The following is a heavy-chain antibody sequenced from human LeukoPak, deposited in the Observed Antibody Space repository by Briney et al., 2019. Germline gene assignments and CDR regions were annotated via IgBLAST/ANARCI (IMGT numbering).Heavy chain of an antibody. CDR2: INPNSGGT. V-gene: IGHV1-2*02. Sequence: ASVKVSCKASGYTFTGYYMHWVRQAPGQGLEWMGWINPNSGGTNYAQKFQGRVTMTRDTSISTAYMELSRLRSDDTAVYYCARDPGPSSSLLDYLGQGTLVTVSP. CDR3: ARDPGPSSSLLDY. J-gene: IGHJ4*02. D-gene: IGHD6-13*01. CDR1: GYTFTGYY.